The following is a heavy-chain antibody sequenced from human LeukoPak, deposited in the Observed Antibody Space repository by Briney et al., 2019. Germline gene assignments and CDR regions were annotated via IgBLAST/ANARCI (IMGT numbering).Heavy chain of an antibody. V-gene: IGHV4-59*11. CDR1: GGSISSHY. D-gene: IGHD6-13*01. Sequence: PSETLSLTCTVSGGSISSHYWSWIRQPPGKGLEWIGYIYYSGSTNYNPSLKSRVTISVDTSKNQFSLKLSSVTAADTAVYYCARQYSSSWYYFDYWGQGTLVTVSS. J-gene: IGHJ4*02. CDR3: ARQYSSSWYYFDY. CDR2: IYYSGST.